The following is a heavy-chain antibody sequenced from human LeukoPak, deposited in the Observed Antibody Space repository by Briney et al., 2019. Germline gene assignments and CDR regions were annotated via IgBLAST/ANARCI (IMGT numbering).Heavy chain of an antibody. CDR3: ANDIVVPAGITNAEYFQH. Sequence: PGGSLRLSCAASGFTFSSYGMHWARQAPGKGLEWVAVIWYDGSNKIYADSVKGRFTLSRDNSKNTLYLQMNSLRVEDTAVYSCANDIVVPAGITNAEYFQHWGQGTLVTVSS. CDR2: IWYDGSNK. D-gene: IGHD2-2*01. J-gene: IGHJ1*01. V-gene: IGHV3-33*06. CDR1: GFTFSSYG.